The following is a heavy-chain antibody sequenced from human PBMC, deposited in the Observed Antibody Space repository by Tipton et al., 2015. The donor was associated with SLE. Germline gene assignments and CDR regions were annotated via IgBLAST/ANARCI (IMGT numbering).Heavy chain of an antibody. Sequence: TLSLTCTVSGGSIRSSRHFWGWIRQPPGKGLEWIGVLYYSGNTYYNPSLKSPVTLSIDTSKNQFSLKMRSVTAADTAVYFCASGPYCAGDCLSPLIYWGQGTLVTVSS. D-gene: IGHD2-21*01. V-gene: IGHV4-39*07. CDR2: LYYSGNT. CDR1: GGSIRSSRHF. J-gene: IGHJ4*02. CDR3: ASGPYCAGDCLSPLIY.